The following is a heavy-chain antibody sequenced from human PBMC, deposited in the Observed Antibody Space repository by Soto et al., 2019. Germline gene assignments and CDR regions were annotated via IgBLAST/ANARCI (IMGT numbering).Heavy chain of an antibody. CDR2: INPNSGGT. Sequence: QVQLVQSGAEVKKPGASVKVSCKASGYTFTGYYMHRVRQAPGQGLEWMGWINPNSGGTNYAQKFQGWVTMTRDTSISTAYMALSRLRSDDTAVYYCARGITMVRGVLRDAFDIWGQGTMVTVSS. V-gene: IGHV1-2*04. D-gene: IGHD3-10*01. CDR1: GYTFTGYY. J-gene: IGHJ3*02. CDR3: ARGITMVRGVLRDAFDI.